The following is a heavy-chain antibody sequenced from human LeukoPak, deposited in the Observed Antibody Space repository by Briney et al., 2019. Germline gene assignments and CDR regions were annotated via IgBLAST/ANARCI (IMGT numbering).Heavy chain of an antibody. D-gene: IGHD2-2*01. V-gene: IGHV1-8*01. CDR1: GYTFTSYD. CDR2: MNPNSGNT. CDR3: ARSGCSSTSCPSDY. Sequence: ASVKVSCKASGYTFTSYDINWVRQATGQGLEWMGWMNPNSGNTGYAQKFQGRVTMTRNTSISTAYMELSSLRSEDTAVYYCARSGCSSTSCPSDYWGQGTLVTVSS. J-gene: IGHJ4*02.